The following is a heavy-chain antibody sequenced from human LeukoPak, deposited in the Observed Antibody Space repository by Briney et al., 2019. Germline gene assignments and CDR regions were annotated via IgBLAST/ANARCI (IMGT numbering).Heavy chain of an antibody. CDR3: ARVGRDAHNLLSFDY. CDR1: GGSISSSSYY. V-gene: IGHV4-30-4*01. J-gene: IGHJ4*02. D-gene: IGHD5-24*01. Sequence: PSETLSLTCTVSGGSISSSSYYWSWIRQPPGMGLEWTGYIHYGGNTYYNPSLESRVSMSVDTSKNQFSLKLRSVTAADTAVYYCARVGRDAHNLLSFDYWGQGTLVTVSS. CDR2: IHYGGNT.